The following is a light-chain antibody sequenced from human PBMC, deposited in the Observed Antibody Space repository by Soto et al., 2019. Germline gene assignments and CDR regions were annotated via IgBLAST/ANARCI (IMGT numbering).Light chain of an antibody. J-gene: IGLJ3*02. Sequence: LTQPRSVSGSPGQSVTISCTGTSSDVGGYNYVSWYQQHPGKAPKLMIYDVSKRPSGVPDRFSGSKSGNTASLTISGLQAEDEADYYCCSYAGSYTWVFGGGTQLTVL. CDR3: CSYAGSYTWV. CDR2: DVS. V-gene: IGLV2-11*01. CDR1: SSDVGGYNY.